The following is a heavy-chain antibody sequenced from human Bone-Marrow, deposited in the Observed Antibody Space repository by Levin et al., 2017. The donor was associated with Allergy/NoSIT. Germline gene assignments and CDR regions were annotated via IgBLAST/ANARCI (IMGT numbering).Heavy chain of an antibody. CDR3: ARERPARFVTAARLFDP. D-gene: IGHD6-6*01. Sequence: PSETLSLTCSVSRGSISSSNYYWGWVRQSPGKGLEWIGSIYFTGTTNYNPSLQSRATISLDSSKMQFSLKLTSVTAADTAMYYCARERPARFVTAARLFDPWGQGTLVTVSS. CDR1: RGSISSSNYY. J-gene: IGHJ5*02. V-gene: IGHV4-39*07. CDR2: IYFTGTT.